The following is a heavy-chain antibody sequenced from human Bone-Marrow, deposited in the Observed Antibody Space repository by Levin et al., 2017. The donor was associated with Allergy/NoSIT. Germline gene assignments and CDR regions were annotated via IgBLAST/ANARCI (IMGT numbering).Heavy chain of an antibody. CDR2: ISFDGTNK. D-gene: IGHD3-10*01. Sequence: QSGGSLRLSCAASGFTFAAYGMHWVRQAPGKGLEWVAVISFDGTNKYYVDSVKGRFTISRDNSKSTLYLQMNSLRAEDTAIYYCAKVALAYYFGLGGYLGWFDPWGQGTLVTVSS. J-gene: IGHJ5*02. CDR3: AKVALAYYFGLGGYLGWFDP. V-gene: IGHV3-30*18. CDR1: GFTFAAYG.